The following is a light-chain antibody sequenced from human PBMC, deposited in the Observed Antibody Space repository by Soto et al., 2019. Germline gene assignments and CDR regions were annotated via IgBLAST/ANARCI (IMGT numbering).Light chain of an antibody. CDR2: TAA. CDR3: QQSYSAPTT. CDR1: QTISNY. Sequence: DIPMTQSPSSLSASVGDRVTITCRASQTISNYVNWYQQKSGQAPKLLIYTAASLQSGVPSRFSGSGSGTDFTLTITTLQPEDFATYYCQQSYSAPTTFGGGTKVDIK. V-gene: IGKV1-39*01. J-gene: IGKJ4*01.